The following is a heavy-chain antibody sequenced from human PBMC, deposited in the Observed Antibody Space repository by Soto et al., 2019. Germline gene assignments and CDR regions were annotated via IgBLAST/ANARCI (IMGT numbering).Heavy chain of an antibody. CDR1: GYTFTGYY. Sequence: ASVKVSCKASGYTFTGYYMHWVRQAPGQGLEWMGWINPNSGGTNYAQKFQGWVTMTRDTSISTAYMELSRLRSDDTAVYYCAREATLIGGGNYYYYYGMDVWGQGTTVTVSS. V-gene: IGHV1-2*04. D-gene: IGHD3-10*01. J-gene: IGHJ6*02. CDR3: AREATLIGGGNYYYYYGMDV. CDR2: INPNSGGT.